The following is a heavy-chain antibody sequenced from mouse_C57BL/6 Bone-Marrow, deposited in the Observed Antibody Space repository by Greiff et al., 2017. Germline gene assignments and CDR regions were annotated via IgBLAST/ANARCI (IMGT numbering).Heavy chain of an antibody. J-gene: IGHJ4*01. V-gene: IGHV5-4*01. CDR1: GFTFSSYA. CDR2: ISDGGSYT. Sequence: EVQGVESGGGLVKPGGSLKLSCAASGFTFSSYAMSRVRQTLEKKLVWVATISDGGSYTYYPDNVKGRFTSSRDNAKNNLYLQMSHLKSEDTAMYYCARDETMDYWGQGTSVTVSS. CDR3: ARDETMDY.